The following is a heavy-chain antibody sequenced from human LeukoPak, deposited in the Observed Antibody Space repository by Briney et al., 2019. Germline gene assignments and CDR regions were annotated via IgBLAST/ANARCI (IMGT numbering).Heavy chain of an antibody. CDR2: INHNGNVN. CDR1: GFTFSSYW. D-gene: IGHD3-16*01. Sequence: GGSLRLSCAASGFTFSSYWMNWARQAPGKGLEWVASINHNGNVNYYVDSVKGRFTISRDNAENSPYLQMSNLRAEDTAVYFCARGGGLDVWGQGATVTVSS. J-gene: IGHJ6*02. V-gene: IGHV3-7*03. CDR3: ARGGGLDV.